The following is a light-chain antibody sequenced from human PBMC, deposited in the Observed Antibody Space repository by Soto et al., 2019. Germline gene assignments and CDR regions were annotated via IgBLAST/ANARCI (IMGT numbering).Light chain of an antibody. CDR1: QSVSSSY. Sequence: EIGLTQAPGTLSLSPGERATLSCRASQSVSSSYLAWYQQKPGQAPRLLIYGASSRATGIPDRFSGSGSGTDFTLTSSRLESEDFAVYYCQQYGSSRTFGQGTKVETK. J-gene: IGKJ1*01. V-gene: IGKV3-20*01. CDR2: GAS. CDR3: QQYGSSRT.